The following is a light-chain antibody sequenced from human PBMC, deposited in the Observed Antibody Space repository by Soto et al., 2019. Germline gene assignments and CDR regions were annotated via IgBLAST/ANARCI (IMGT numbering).Light chain of an antibody. CDR2: GTS. CDR1: QSVGTN. Sequence: EIVMTQSPATLSVSPGERAILSCRASQSVGTNLAWYQQKPGQAPRLLIFGTSTRATGIPARFSGSGSGTDFTLTISSVQSDDFAVYYCQQYTNRPPWTFGQGTKVDMK. CDR3: QQYTNRPPWT. V-gene: IGKV3-15*01. J-gene: IGKJ1*01.